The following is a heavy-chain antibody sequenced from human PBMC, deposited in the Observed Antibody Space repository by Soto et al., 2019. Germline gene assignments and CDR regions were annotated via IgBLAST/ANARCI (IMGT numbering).Heavy chain of an antibody. D-gene: IGHD3-3*01. CDR2: ISGSGGST. CDR3: AKDPTDYVLRSMDV. J-gene: IGHJ6*02. Sequence: PGGSLRLSCAASGFTVSYNYITWVRQSPGRGLEWVSAISGSGGSTYYADSVKGRFTISRDNSKNTLYLQMNSLRAEDTAVYYCAKDPTDYVLRSMDVWGQGTTVTVSS. CDR1: GFTVSYNY. V-gene: IGHV3-23*01.